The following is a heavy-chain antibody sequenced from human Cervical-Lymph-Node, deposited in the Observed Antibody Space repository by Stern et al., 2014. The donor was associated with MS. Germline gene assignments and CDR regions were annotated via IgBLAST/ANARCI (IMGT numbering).Heavy chain of an antibody. Sequence: EVQLVESGGGVVQPGGSLKLSCAASGFIFSGSTMHWVRQASGGGLEWVGRIRSKINNYATTYAASLQGRVTISRDDSKNTAYLQMNSLKTEDTALYYCTTGGVLAANSFDNWGQGTLVIVSS. J-gene: IGHJ4*02. CDR3: TTGGVLAANSFDN. CDR2: IRSKINNYAT. V-gene: IGHV3-73*01. D-gene: IGHD2-15*01. CDR1: GFIFSGST.